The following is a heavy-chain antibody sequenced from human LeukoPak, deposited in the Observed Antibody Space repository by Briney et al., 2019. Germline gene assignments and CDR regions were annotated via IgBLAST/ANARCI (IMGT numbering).Heavy chain of an antibody. Sequence: VASVKVSCKASGGTFSSYAISWVRQAPGQGLEWMGIINPSGGSTSYAQKFQGRVTMTRDTSTSTVYMELSSLRSEDTAVYYCARGDILTGYPNWFDPWGQGTLVTVSS. CDR3: ARGDILTGYPNWFDP. CDR1: GGTFSSYA. V-gene: IGHV1-46*01. CDR2: INPSGGST. D-gene: IGHD3-9*01. J-gene: IGHJ5*02.